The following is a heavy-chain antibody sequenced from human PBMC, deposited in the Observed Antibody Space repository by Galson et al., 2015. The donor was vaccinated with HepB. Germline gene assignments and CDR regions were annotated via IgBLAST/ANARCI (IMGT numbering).Heavy chain of an antibody. Sequence: TLSLTCTVSGGSISRYYWSWIRQSPGKGLKWIGYIYHSGSTNYNPSLKSRVTISVDTSKNQFSLRLSSVTAADTAVYFCARLYSTTWYVDYWGQGTLVTVSS. D-gene: IGHD6-13*01. CDR2: IYHSGST. J-gene: IGHJ4*02. CDR1: GGSISRYY. CDR3: ARLYSTTWYVDY. V-gene: IGHV4-59*08.